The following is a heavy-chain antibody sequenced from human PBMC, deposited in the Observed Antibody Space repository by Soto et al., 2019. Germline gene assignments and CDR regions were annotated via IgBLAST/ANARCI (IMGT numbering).Heavy chain of an antibody. CDR2: INWGSTSI. V-gene: IGHV3-9*01. Sequence: EAQLVESGGGLVQPGRSLRLSCAASGFIFDNFAMHWVRQAPGKGLEWVSGINWGSTSIGYADSVKGRFTISRDNAKNAPYLQMNSLTPEDTANNYCSKGLRGSFLPGNYGLDVWGQGTTVIVS. D-gene: IGHD1-26*01. J-gene: IGHJ6*02. CDR3: SKGLRGSFLPGNYGLDV. CDR1: GFIFDNFA.